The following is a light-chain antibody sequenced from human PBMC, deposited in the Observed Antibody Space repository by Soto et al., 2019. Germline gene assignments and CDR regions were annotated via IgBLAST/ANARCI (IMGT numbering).Light chain of an antibody. J-gene: IGLJ7*01. V-gene: IGLV2-8*01. CDR3: TSYAGGNILV. CDR2: EVR. Sequence: QAVVTQPPSASGSPGQSVTISCTGTSSDIGSYNFVSWYQQHPGKAPKVMLYEVRKRPSGVPDRFSGSKSGNTASLTVSGLQADDEADYYCTSYAGGNILVFGGGTQLTVL. CDR1: SSDIGSYNF.